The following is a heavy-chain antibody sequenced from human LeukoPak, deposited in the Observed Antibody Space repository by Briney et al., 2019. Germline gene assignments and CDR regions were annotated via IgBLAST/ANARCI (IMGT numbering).Heavy chain of an antibody. J-gene: IGHJ4*02. CDR3: ARDRWFGELLSPFDY. V-gene: IGHV3-30*02. D-gene: IGHD3-10*01. Sequence: GGSLRLSCAASGFSFSDYGMHWVRQAPGKGLEWVAFIRYDGTEKYYADSVKGRFTISRDNAKNSLYLQMNSLRAEDTAVYYCARDRWFGELLSPFDYWGQGTLVTVSS. CDR1: GFSFSDYG. CDR2: IRYDGTEK.